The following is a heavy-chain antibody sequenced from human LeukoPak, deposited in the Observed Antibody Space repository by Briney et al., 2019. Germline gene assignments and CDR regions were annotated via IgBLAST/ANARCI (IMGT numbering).Heavy chain of an antibody. CDR3: AKARGGIYSGYDY. CDR1: GFTFDVYA. V-gene: IGHV3-9*01. CDR2: ISWNSGSI. J-gene: IGHJ4*02. D-gene: IGHD5-12*01. Sequence: GRSLTLSCAASGFTFDVYAMHWVRQATGEGLEWVSCISWNSGSIGYADSVKGRFTISRDNAKNSLYLQMNSLRAEGTALYCCAKARGGIYSGYDYWGQGTLVTVSS.